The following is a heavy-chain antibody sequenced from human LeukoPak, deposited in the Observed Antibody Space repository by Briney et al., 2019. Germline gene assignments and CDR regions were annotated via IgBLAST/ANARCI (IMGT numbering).Heavy chain of an antibody. Sequence: KPSETLSLTCTVSGGSINSYCWSWIRQPPGKGLEWIGYIYYTGSTNYNPSLKSRVTISLDTSKNQFSLKLSSVTAADTAVYYCSSGRYSYANEYWGQGTLVTVSS. D-gene: IGHD5-18*01. CDR3: SSGRYSYANEY. V-gene: IGHV4-59*01. CDR2: IYYTGST. J-gene: IGHJ4*02. CDR1: GGSINSYC.